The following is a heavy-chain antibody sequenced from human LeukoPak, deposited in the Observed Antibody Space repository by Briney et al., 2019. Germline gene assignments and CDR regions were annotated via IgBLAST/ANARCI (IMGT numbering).Heavy chain of an antibody. J-gene: IGHJ3*02. CDR2: INPNSGGT. V-gene: IGHV1-2*02. Sequence: ASVTVSFKASGYTFTCYYMHWVRQAPGQGLEWMGWINPNSGGTNYAQKFQGRVTMTRDTSISTAYMELSRLRSDDTAVYYCARDLDYYGSGSFFNIWGQGTMVTVSS. D-gene: IGHD3-10*01. CDR3: ARDLDYYGSGSFFNI. CDR1: GYTFTCYY.